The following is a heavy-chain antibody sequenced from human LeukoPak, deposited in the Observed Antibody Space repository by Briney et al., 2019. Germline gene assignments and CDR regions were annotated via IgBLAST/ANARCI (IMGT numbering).Heavy chain of an antibody. Sequence: GESLKISCKGSGCSFTSYWIGWVRQMPGKGLEWMGIIYPGDSDTRYSPSFQGQVTISADKSISTAYLQWSSLKASDTAMYYCARRASYDILTGYYLENAFDIWGQGTMVTVSS. CDR2: IYPGDSDT. CDR3: ARRASYDILTGYYLENAFDI. CDR1: GCSFTSYW. V-gene: IGHV5-51*01. D-gene: IGHD3-9*01. J-gene: IGHJ3*02.